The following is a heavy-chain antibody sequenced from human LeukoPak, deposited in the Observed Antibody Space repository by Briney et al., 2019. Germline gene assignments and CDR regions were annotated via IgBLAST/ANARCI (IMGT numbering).Heavy chain of an antibody. J-gene: IGHJ3*02. D-gene: IGHD2-2*01. CDR2: IYYSGSP. CDR1: RASISIYS. V-gene: IGHV4-59*03. Sequence: PSETLSLTCTVSRASISIYSWSWIRQPPGQGLEWLGYIYYSGSPNYNPSLKNRVTMSTDTSRNQFSLKVNSVTAADTAVYYCAKSNRYCDTASCYEAFDIWGQGTMVTVSS. CDR3: AKSNRYCDTASCYEAFDI.